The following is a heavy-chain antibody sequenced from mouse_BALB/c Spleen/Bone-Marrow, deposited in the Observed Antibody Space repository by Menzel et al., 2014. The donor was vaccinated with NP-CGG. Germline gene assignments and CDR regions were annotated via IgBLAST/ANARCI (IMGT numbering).Heavy chain of an antibody. CDR1: GFSLTGYG. CDR3: ARALYDYDDLYCAMDY. D-gene: IGHD2-4*01. CDR2: IWGDGST. Sequence: VKLMESGPGLVAPSQSLSITCTVSGFSLTGYGVNWVRQPPGKGLEWLGMIWGDGSTDYNSALKSRLSISKDNPKSQVFLKMNSLQTGDAARYYCARALYDYDDLYCAMDYWGQGTSVTVSS. V-gene: IGHV2-6-7*01. J-gene: IGHJ4*01.